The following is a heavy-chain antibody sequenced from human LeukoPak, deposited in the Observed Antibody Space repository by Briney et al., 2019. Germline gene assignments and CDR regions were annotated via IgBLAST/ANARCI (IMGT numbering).Heavy chain of an antibody. CDR1: GFSVSTNY. CDR2: ISGSGDNT. CDR3: AKQTTSIAGRGYYFDY. D-gene: IGHD1-20*01. J-gene: IGHJ4*02. V-gene: IGHV3-23*01. Sequence: PGGSLRLSCAASGFSVSTNYMTWVRQAPGKGLEWVSAISGSGDNTYYADSVKGRFTISRDNSKNTVYLQMNSLGADDTALYSCAKQTTSIAGRGYYFDYWGQGTLVTVSS.